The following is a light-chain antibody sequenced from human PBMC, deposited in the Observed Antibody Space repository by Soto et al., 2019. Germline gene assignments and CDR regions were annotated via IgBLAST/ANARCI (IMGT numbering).Light chain of an antibody. V-gene: IGLV3-21*02. Sequence: SYELTQPPSVSGAPGQTARVTCGGTKLGGKSVHWYQQKAGQAPVLVVYEDRDRPSGIPDRFSGSNSGNTATLTINRVDAGDEADYYCQVWASRSDHYVFGTGTKLTVL. CDR2: EDR. CDR3: QVWASRSDHYV. CDR1: KLGGKS. J-gene: IGLJ1*01.